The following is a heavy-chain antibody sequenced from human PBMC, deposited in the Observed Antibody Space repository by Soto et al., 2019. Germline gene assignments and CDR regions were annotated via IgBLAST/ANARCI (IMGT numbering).Heavy chain of an antibody. V-gene: IGHV4-34*01. CDR2: INHSGTT. J-gene: IGHJ5*02. CDR1: GGSFSGYY. Sequence: PSETLSLTCAVYGGSFSGYYWSWIRQPPGRGLEWIGEINHSGTTNNNPSLKSRVTISVDTSKNQFSLKVSSVTAADTAVYYCARRTAVVSETYSNSWFDPWGQGTLVTVSS. D-gene: IGHD3-10*01. CDR3: ARRTAVVSETYSNSWFDP.